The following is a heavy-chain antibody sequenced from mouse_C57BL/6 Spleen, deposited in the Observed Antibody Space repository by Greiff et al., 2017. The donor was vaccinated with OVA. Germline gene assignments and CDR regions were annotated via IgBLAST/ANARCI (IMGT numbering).Heavy chain of an antibody. CDR3: ARVQLRGLDD. CDR1: GYTFTGYW. J-gene: IGHJ2*01. CDR2: ILPGSGRT. V-gene: IGHV1-9*01. D-gene: IGHD1-1*01. Sequence: QVQLQQSGAELMKPGASVKLSCKATGYTFTGYWIEWVKQRPGHGLEWIGEILPGSGRTTYNEKFKGKATFTADTSSNTAYMQLSSRTTEDSAIYYSARVQLRGLDDWGQGTTLTVSS.